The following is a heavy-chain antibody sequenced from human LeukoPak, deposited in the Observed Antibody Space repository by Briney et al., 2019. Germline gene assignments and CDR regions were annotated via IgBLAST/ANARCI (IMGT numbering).Heavy chain of an antibody. J-gene: IGHJ6*04. CDR1: GGSVSSGSYY. CDR2: IYYSGST. V-gene: IGHV4-61*01. CDR3: ARDRRAMVQGVPFNYGMDV. Sequence: SETLSLTCTVSGGSVSSGSYYWSWIRQPPGKGLEWIGYIYYSGSTNYNPSLKSRVTISVDTSKNQFSLKLSSVTAADTAVYYCARDRRAMVQGVPFNYGMDVWGKGTTVTVSS. D-gene: IGHD3-10*01.